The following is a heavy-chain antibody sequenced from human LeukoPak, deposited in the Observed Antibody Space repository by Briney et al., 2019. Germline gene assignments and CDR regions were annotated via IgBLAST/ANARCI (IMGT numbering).Heavy chain of an antibody. CDR1: GGSISSYY. CDR3: ARGLEYSSSTNWFDP. J-gene: IGHJ5*02. D-gene: IGHD6-6*01. V-gene: IGHV4-59*08. CDR2: FSYTGSA. Sequence: PSETLSLTCTVSGGSISSYYWSWIRRPPGKGLEWIWYFSYTGSANYNPSLKSRVTISVDTSKNQFSLKLSSVTAADTAAYFCARGLEYSSSTNWFDPWGQGTLVIVSS.